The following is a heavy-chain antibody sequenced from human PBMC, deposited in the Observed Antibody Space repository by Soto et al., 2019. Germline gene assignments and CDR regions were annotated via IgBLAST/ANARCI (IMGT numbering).Heavy chain of an antibody. CDR3: ASSGLGFQH. CDR2: ISSSSSTI. CDR1: GFTFSSYS. Sequence: EVQLVESGGGLVQPGGSLRLPCAASGFTFSSYSMNWVRQAPGKGLEWVSYISSSSSTIYYADSVKGRFTISRDNAKNSLYLQMNSLRAEDTAVYYCASSGLGFQHWGQGTLVTVSS. D-gene: IGHD6-6*01. V-gene: IGHV3-48*01. J-gene: IGHJ1*01.